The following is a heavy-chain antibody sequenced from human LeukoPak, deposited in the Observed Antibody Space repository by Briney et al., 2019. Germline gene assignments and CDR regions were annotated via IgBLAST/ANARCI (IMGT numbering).Heavy chain of an antibody. CDR2: IYYSGST. D-gene: IGHD6-19*01. V-gene: IGHV4-59*02. CDR3: ARLRSGWYYFDY. Sequence: SETLSLTCTVSGGSVSSHYWSWIRQPPGKGLEWIGYIYYSGSTNYNPSLKSRVTISVDTSKNQFSLKLSSVTAADTAVYYCARLRSGWYYFDYWGQGTLVTVSS. CDR1: GGSVSSHY. J-gene: IGHJ4*02.